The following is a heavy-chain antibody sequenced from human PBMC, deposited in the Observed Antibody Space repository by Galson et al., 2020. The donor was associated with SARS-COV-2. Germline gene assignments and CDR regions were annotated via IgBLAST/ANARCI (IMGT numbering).Heavy chain of an antibody. V-gene: IGHV4-39*01. CDR2: KYYNGST. CDR1: GGSIYSSTDY. Sequence: ASATLSLTCTVSGGSIYSSTDYWGWIRQPPGKGLEWIGIKYYNGSTYYNPSLKSRVTISDDAAENQFSLKLSSVTAADTAVYYCATFADSGWYCLDYWGQGTLVTVSS. D-gene: IGHD6-13*01. CDR3: ATFADSGWYCLDY. J-gene: IGHJ4*02.